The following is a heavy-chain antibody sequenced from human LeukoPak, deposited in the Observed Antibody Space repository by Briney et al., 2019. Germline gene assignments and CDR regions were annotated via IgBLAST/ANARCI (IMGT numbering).Heavy chain of an antibody. Sequence: GGSLGLSCAASGFTFNSYAMSWVRQAPEKGLEWVATISGSGGGTYYADSVKGRFTISRDNSKNTVNLQMNSLRGEDTAVYYCAKGGAGTGRYFDLWGRGTLVTVSS. CDR1: GFTFNSYA. J-gene: IGHJ2*01. CDR2: ISGSGGGT. V-gene: IGHV3-23*01. CDR3: AKGGAGTGRYFDL. D-gene: IGHD6-13*01.